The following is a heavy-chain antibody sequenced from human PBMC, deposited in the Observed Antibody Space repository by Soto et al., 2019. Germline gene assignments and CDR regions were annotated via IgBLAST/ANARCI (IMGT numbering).Heavy chain of an antibody. CDR1: GFTFTSYA. J-gene: IGHJ4*02. Sequence: GGSLRLSCAASGFTFTSYAMSWVRQAPGKGLEWVSGISGSGATTYYADSVKGRFTISRDNSKNTLYLQMNSLRAEDTAVYYCAKDRGATRYYFDYWGQGTLV. V-gene: IGHV3-23*01. CDR3: AKDRGATRYYFDY. CDR2: ISGSGATT. D-gene: IGHD1-26*01.